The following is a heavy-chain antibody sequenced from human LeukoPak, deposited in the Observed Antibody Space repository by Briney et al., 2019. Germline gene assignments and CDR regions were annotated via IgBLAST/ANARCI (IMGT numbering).Heavy chain of an antibody. Sequence: PETLSRTCAVYGVSFSGFYWSWIRQPPGKGLEWIGEINHSGSTNYNPSLKSRVTISVDTSKNQFSLKLSSVTAADTAVYYCARRYSYGSGGRNYYYYYYMDVWGKGTTVTISS. CDR3: ARRYSYGSGGRNYYYYYYMDV. D-gene: IGHD3-10*01. CDR1: GVSFSGFY. V-gene: IGHV4-34*01. CDR2: INHSGST. J-gene: IGHJ6*03.